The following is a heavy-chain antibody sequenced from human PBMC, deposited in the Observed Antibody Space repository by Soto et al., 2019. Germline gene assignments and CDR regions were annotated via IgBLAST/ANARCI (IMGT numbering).Heavy chain of an antibody. J-gene: IGHJ5*02. D-gene: IGHD3-22*01. CDR2: IYYSGST. Sequence: SETLSLTCSVSGGSISSSNYYWGWIRQPPGKGLEWIGSIYYSGSTYYNPSLKSRVTISVDTSKNQFSLKLSSVTAADTAVYYCARLDYYDSSGIPNWFDPWGQGTLVTVSS. CDR3: ARLDYYDSSGIPNWFDP. V-gene: IGHV4-39*01. CDR1: GGSISSSNYY.